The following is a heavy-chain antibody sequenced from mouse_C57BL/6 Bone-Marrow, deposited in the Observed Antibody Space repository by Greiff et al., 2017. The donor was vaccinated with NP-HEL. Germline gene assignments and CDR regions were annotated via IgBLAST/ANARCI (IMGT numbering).Heavy chain of an antibody. Sequence: VKLVESGAELVRPGTSVKVSCKASGYTFTSYLIDWVKQRPGQGLEWIGVINPGSGGTNYNEKFNGKATLTADTSSSTAYMQLSSLTSEDSAVYYCAREGNWDYDDGFDYWGQGTTLTVSS. CDR3: AREGNWDYDDGFDY. D-gene: IGHD2-4*01. J-gene: IGHJ2*01. V-gene: IGHV1-54*01. CDR2: INPGSGGT. CDR1: GYTFTSYL.